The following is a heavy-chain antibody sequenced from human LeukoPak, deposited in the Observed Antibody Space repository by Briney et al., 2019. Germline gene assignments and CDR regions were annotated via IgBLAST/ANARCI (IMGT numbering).Heavy chain of an antibody. CDR3: AMAFNYYGSGSLDF. Sequence: GASVKVSCKASGYTFTGYYMHWVRQAPGQGLEWMGGIIPILGIANYAQKFQGRVTITADKSTSTAYMELSSLRSEDTAVYYCAMAFNYYGSGSLDFWGQGTLVTVSS. J-gene: IGHJ4*02. CDR2: IIPILGIA. D-gene: IGHD3-10*01. CDR1: GYTFTGYY. V-gene: IGHV1-69*10.